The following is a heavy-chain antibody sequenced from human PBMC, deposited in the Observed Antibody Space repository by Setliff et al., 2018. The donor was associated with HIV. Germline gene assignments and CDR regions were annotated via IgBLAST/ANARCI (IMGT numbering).Heavy chain of an antibody. D-gene: IGHD3-22*01. V-gene: IGHV1-18*01. CDR1: GYTFTTYG. CDR3: ARGFDRDSSGYRLFFDY. CDR2: IIPILGMS. Sequence: ASVKVSCKASGYTFTTYGISWVRQAPGHGLEWMGWIIPILGMSIYAQKFQGRVTMTRDTSTSTVYMELSSLRSEDTAVYSCARGFDRDSSGYRLFFDYWGQGALVTVSS. J-gene: IGHJ4*02.